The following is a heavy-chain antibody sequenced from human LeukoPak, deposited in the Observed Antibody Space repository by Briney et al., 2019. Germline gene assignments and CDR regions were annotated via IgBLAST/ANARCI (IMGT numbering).Heavy chain of an antibody. CDR1: GFTFSSYA. D-gene: IGHD2-2*01. Sequence: QPGGSLRLSCAASGFTFSSYAMPWVRQAPGKGLEWVAVISYDGSNKYYADSVKGRFTISRDNSKNTLYLQMNSLRAEDTAVYYCAREDIVVVPAATYYYYYGMDVWGQGTTVTVSS. CDR3: AREDIVVVPAATYYYYYGMDV. V-gene: IGHV3-30-3*01. J-gene: IGHJ6*02. CDR2: ISYDGSNK.